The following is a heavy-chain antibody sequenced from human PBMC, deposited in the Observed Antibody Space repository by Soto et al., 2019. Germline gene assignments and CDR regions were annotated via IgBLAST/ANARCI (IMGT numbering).Heavy chain of an antibody. CDR1: GITFTDAW. D-gene: IGHD4-4*01. V-gene: IGHV3-15*01. CDR3: PPQHGYSNEHCYYYYGMDA. J-gene: IGHJ6*04. Sequence: PGGLRRPPCTGHGITFTDAWMTWFRRAPGKAWKWGGRSKSKIAGWATDYASPVKGRFTISTAASQNTFYLQTKRLKTQHTTAYYCPPQHGYSNEHCYYYYGMDAWGRGTTVTV. CDR2: SKSKIAGWAT.